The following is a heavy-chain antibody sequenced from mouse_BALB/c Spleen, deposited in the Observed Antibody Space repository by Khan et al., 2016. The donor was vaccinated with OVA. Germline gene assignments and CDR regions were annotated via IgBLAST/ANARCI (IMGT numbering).Heavy chain of an antibody. J-gene: IGHJ3*01. V-gene: IGHV1-7*01. CDR2: INPSTDYT. CDR3: VNHGSRSAWFTY. D-gene: IGHD1-1*01. CDR1: GYTFTSYW. Sequence: QVQLQQSGAELAKPGASVKMSCKASGYTFTSYWMHWVKQRPGQGLEWIGYINPSTDYTEYNQKFKDKATLTADKSSSTAYMQLPSLTSEDSAVYYCVNHGSRSAWFTYWGQGTLVTVAA.